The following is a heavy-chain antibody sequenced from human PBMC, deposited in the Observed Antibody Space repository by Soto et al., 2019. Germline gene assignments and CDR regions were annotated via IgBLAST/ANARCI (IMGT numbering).Heavy chain of an antibody. CDR1: GYTFSTYG. CDR3: ARRGDVPYYYNGMDV. J-gene: IGHJ6*02. Sequence: QVQLVQSGAEVKKPGASVKVSCKASGYTFSTYGISWVRQAPGQGLEWMGWINGYNGNTNYAPKLQGRITMTTDTSTTTAYMELRSLRSDDTAVYYCARRGDVPYYYNGMDVWGQGTTVTVSS. CDR2: INGYNGNT. V-gene: IGHV1-18*01. D-gene: IGHD3-16*01.